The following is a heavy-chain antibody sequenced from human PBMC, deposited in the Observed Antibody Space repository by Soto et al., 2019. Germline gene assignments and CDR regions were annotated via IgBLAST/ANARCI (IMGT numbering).Heavy chain of an antibody. J-gene: IGHJ4*02. Sequence: QVQLLESGGGVVQPGTSLRLSCAASGFDFSDSAMHWVRQAPGKGLEWVAVTSYDGSNTYYADSVRGRFTISRDNSKSTLFLQLNSLRPEDTSIYFCARDTRYSSGYYDYWGQGTLVTVSS. CDR2: TSYDGSNT. V-gene: IGHV3-30-3*01. CDR3: ARDTRYSSGYYDY. CDR1: GFDFSDSA. D-gene: IGHD2-15*01.